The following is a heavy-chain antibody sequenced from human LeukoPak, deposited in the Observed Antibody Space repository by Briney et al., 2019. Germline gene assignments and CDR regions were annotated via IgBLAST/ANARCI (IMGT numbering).Heavy chain of an antibody. J-gene: IGHJ5*02. Sequence: ASVKVSCKASGYTFTSYHMHWVRQAPGQGLEWMGTINPRGGSTSYALKFQGRVTMTRDMSTSTVYMELSSLRSEDTAVYYCARDAGGPYINSSEWFDPWGQGTLVTVSS. D-gene: IGHD6-6*01. V-gene: IGHV1-46*01. CDR1: GYTFTSYH. CDR3: ARDAGGPYINSSEWFDP. CDR2: INPRGGST.